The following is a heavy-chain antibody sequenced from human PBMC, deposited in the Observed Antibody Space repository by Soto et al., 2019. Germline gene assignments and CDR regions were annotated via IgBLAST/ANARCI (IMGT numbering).Heavy chain of an antibody. V-gene: IGHV1-3*01. Sequence: GASVKVSCKASGYTFTSYAMHWVRQAPGQRLEWMGWINAGNGNTKYSQKFQGRVTITRDTSASTAYMELSSLRSEDTAVYYCARYPWMMGGATTPLFDYWGQGTLVTVSS. CDR1: GYTFTSYA. CDR2: INAGNGNT. J-gene: IGHJ4*02. CDR3: ARYPWMMGGATTPLFDY. D-gene: IGHD3-16*01.